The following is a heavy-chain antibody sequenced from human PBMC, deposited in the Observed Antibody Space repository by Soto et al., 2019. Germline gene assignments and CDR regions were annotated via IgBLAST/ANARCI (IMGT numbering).Heavy chain of an antibody. CDR1: GGSISRGGHY. V-gene: IGHV4-31*03. J-gene: IGHJ5*02. D-gene: IGHD2-2*01. CDR3: ARASAAALPGRCDGFDP. CDR2: ISDSGST. Sequence: QVQLQESGPGLVKPSQNLSLTCTVSGGSISRGGHYWSWIRQHPGKGREGVAYISDSGSTYYSPSLRCRVTISVDTSKNQFYLRVSSVTAADTAVYYCARASAAALPGRCDGFDPWGQGPLVTVSS.